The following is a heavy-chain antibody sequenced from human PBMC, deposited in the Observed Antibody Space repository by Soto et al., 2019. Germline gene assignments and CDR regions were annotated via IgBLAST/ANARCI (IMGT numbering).Heavy chain of an antibody. V-gene: IGHV4-4*02. D-gene: IGHD3-22*01. CDR1: GGSISSSNW. CDR2: IYHSGST. J-gene: IGHJ4*02. Sequence: QVQLQESGPGLVKPSGTLSLTCAVSGGSISSSNWWSWVRQPPGKGLEWIGEIYHSGSTNYNPSLKSRVTISVDKSKNQFSLKLSSVTAADTAVYYCASNPYYYDSSGYYTGLDYWGQGTLVTVSS. CDR3: ASNPYYYDSSGYYTGLDY.